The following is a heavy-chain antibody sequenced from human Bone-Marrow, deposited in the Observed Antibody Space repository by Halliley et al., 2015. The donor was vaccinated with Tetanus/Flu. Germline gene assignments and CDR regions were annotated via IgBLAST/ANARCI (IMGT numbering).Heavy chain of an antibody. CDR3: VRRIWFGESCFDS. J-gene: IGHJ4*02. V-gene: IGHV1-8*01. CDR2: MNPPSGNT. D-gene: IGHD3-10*01. CDR1: GYTFTSND. Sequence: QLVQSGAEVKKPGASVKVSCKASGYTFTSNDIHWVRQATGQGLEWMGWMNPPSGNTAYAQKFKGRVTMTRDTSVSTAYMELSSLRSDDTAVYYCVRRIWFGESCFDSWGQGTLVTVSS.